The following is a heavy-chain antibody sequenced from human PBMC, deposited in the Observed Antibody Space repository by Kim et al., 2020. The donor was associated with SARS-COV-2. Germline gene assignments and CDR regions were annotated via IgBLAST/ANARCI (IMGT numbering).Heavy chain of an antibody. Sequence: GGSLRLSCAASGFIFRYCWMGWVRQSPGKGLEWVATINTDGSQKLYMDSVKGRFSISRDNTKNSLYLHVDSLSAEDTAVYYCVRDYYASIDYWGQGTLVSVSS. CDR1: GFIFRYCW. CDR3: VRDYYASIDY. CDR2: INTDGSQK. V-gene: IGHV3-7*01. D-gene: IGHD3-10*01. J-gene: IGHJ4*02.